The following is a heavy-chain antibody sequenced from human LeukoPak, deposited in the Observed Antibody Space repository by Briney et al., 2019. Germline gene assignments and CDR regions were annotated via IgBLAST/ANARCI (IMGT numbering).Heavy chain of an antibody. Sequence: AASVKVSCKASGGTFSSYAISWVRQAPGQGLEWMGGIIPIFGTANYAQKFQGRVTITTDESTSTAYMELSSLRSGDTAVYYCARDNYAGANWFDPWGQGTLVTVSS. CDR1: GGTFSSYA. CDR3: ARDNYAGANWFDP. D-gene: IGHD1-7*01. V-gene: IGHV1-69*05. J-gene: IGHJ5*02. CDR2: IIPIFGTA.